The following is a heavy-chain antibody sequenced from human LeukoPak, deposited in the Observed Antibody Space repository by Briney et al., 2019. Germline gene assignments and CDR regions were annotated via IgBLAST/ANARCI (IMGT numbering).Heavy chain of an antibody. J-gene: IGHJ4*02. CDR3: ARSDDYVWGSYRYEDY. Sequence: GGSLRLSCAASGFTFSSYAMHWVRQAPGQGLEWVAVISYDGSNKYYADSVKGRFTISRDNSKNTLYLQMNSLRAEDTAVYYCARSDDYVWGSYRYEDYWGQGTLVTVSS. CDR2: ISYDGSNK. V-gene: IGHV3-30*04. CDR1: GFTFSSYA. D-gene: IGHD3-16*02.